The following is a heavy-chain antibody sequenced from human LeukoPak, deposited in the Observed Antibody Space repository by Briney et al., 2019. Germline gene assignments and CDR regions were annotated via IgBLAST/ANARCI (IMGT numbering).Heavy chain of an antibody. J-gene: IGHJ3*02. Sequence: TGGSLGLSCAASGFTFSSYAMSWVRQAPGKGLEWVSAISGSGGSTYYADSVKGRFTISRDNSKNTLYLQMNSLRAEDTAVYYCSSSPGTVAAFDIWGQGTMVTVSS. CDR1: GFTFSSYA. V-gene: IGHV3-23*01. CDR2: ISGSGGST. CDR3: SSSPGTVAAFDI. D-gene: IGHD4-23*01.